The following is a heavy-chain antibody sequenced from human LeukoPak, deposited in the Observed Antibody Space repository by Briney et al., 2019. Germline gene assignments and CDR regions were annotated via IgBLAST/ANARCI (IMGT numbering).Heavy chain of an antibody. D-gene: IGHD3-9*01. CDR3: AKSLTGYYKGGYFDY. J-gene: IGHJ4*02. Sequence: QPGGSLRLSCAASGFDFSSNWMHWVRHAPGQGLVWVSRIKGDGISTNYADSVKGRFTISRDIAKNTLYLQMNSLRAEDTAVYYCAKSLTGYYKGGYFDYWGQGTLVTVSS. V-gene: IGHV3-74*01. CDR1: GFDFSSNW. CDR2: IKGDGIST.